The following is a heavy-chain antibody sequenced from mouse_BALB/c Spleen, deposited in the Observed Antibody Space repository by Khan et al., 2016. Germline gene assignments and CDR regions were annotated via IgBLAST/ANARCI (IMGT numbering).Heavy chain of an antibody. CDR1: GFTFSDAW. CDR2: ISSKANNHAK. V-gene: IGHV6-6*01. CDR3: TAIINY. Sequence: EVKLEESGGGLVQPGGSMKLSCTASGFTFSDAWMDWVRQSPEKGLEWVAAISSKANNHAKHYAESVKVRFTISKDDPKRSVYLQMNNLRTEDAGSYYCTAIINYWGQGTTLTVSS. D-gene: IGHD1-1*01. J-gene: IGHJ2*01.